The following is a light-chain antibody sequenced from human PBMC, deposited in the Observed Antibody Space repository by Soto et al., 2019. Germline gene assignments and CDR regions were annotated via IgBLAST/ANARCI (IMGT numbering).Light chain of an antibody. CDR2: GNS. J-gene: IGLJ2*01. CDR3: QSYDSSLSVV. V-gene: IGLV1-40*01. CDR1: SSNIGAGYD. Sequence: QAVVTQSPSVSGAPGQRVTISCTGSSSNIGAGYDVHWYQQLPGTAPKLLIYGNSNRPSGVPDRFSGSKSGTSASLAITGLQAEDEADYYCQSYDSSLSVVFGGGTKVTVL.